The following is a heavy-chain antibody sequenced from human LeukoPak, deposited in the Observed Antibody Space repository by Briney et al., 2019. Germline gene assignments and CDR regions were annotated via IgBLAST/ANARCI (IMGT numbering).Heavy chain of an antibody. V-gene: IGHV3-23*01. CDR3: AKSRSSSVSCYNY. D-gene: IGHD2-2*02. CDR2: ISGSGDST. J-gene: IGHJ4*02. CDR1: GFIFNNYA. Sequence: QTGGSLRLSCAASGFIFNNYAMNWVRQAPGKGLEWVSGISGSGDSTFYADSVKGRFTISRDNSKNTLDLQMNSLRAEDTAGYYCAKSRSSSVSCYNYWGQGTLVTVSS.